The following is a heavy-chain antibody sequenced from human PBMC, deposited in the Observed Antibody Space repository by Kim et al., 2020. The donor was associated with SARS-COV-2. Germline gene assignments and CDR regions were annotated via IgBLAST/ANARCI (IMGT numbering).Heavy chain of an antibody. CDR2: IYYSGST. CDR1: GGSISSSSYY. Sequence: SETLSLTCTVSGGSISSSSYYWGWIRQPPGKGLEWIGSIYYSGSTYYNPSLKSRVTISVDTSKNQFSLKLSSVTAADTAVYYCARQEGHYYDSSGYYSYYFDSWAQGPLVTVSS. V-gene: IGHV4-39*01. CDR3: ARQEGHYYDSSGYYSYYFDS. J-gene: IGHJ4*02. D-gene: IGHD3-22*01.